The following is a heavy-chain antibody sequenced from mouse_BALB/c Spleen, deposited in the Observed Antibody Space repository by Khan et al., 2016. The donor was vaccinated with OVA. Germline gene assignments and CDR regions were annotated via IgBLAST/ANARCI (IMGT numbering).Heavy chain of an antibody. D-gene: IGHD1-1*01. V-gene: IGHV3-2*02. CDR3: ARVYGGDFDY. J-gene: IGHJ2*01. CDR2: ISYSGNT. CDR1: GYSITSDYA. Sequence: EVKLLESGPGLVKPSQSLSLTCTVTGYSITSDYAWNWIRQFPGNKLEWMGFISYSGNTNYNPSLKSRISITRDTSKNQFFLQLNSVTTEDTATYYCARVYGGDFDYWGQDTTLTVSS.